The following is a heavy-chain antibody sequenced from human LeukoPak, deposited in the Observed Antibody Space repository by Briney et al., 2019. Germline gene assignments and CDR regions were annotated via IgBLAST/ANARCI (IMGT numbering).Heavy chain of an antibody. J-gene: IGHJ3*02. CDR1: GFTFSSYA. CDR3: AGVYGSGSYYSSDAFDI. V-gene: IGHV3-30-3*01. CDR2: ISYDGSNN. D-gene: IGHD3-10*01. Sequence: PGRSLRLSCAASGFTFSSYAMHWVRQAPGKGLEWVAVISYDGSNNYYADSVKGRFTISRDNAKNSLYLQMNSLRAEDTAVYYCAGVYGSGSYYSSDAFDIWGQGTMVTVSS.